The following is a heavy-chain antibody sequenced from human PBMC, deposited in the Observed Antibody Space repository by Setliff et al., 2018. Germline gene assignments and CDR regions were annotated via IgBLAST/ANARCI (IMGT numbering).Heavy chain of an antibody. V-gene: IGHV1-3*03. CDR1: GYTFTTYA. D-gene: IGHD3-16*01. CDR2: INVGNGNT. J-gene: IGHJ4*02. CDR3: ARQGGNYYFQY. Sequence: ASVKVSCKASGYTFTTYAISWMRQAPGQGLEWMGWINVGNGNTKYSQEFQGRVTLTRDTSASTAYVELSSLTSEDMAVYYCARQGGNYYFQYWGQGTLVTVSS.